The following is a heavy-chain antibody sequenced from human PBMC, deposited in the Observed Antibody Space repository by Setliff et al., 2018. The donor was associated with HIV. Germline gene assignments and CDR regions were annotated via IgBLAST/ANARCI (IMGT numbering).Heavy chain of an antibody. CDR1: GCTFKTYW. J-gene: IGHJ4*02. V-gene: IGHV3-7*03. D-gene: IGHD6-6*01. Sequence: GCTFKTYWMSWVRQDAERGLEWVATINPDGSFKNYVDSVKGRFTISRDNVKNSVSLQTNSLRAEDTAVYYCTTGHYRSASGWGRGILVTVS. CDR3: TTGHYRSASG. CDR2: INPDGSFK.